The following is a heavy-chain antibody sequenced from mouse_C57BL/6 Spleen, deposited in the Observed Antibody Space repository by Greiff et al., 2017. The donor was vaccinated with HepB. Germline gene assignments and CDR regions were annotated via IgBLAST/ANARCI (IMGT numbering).Heavy chain of an antibody. CDR1: GFTFSSYA. V-gene: IGHV5-4*01. CDR2: ISDGGSYT. J-gene: IGHJ2*01. CDR3: ASAGVPYFDY. D-gene: IGHD4-1*01. Sequence: EVQLVESGGGLVKPGGSLKLSCAASGFTFSSYAMSWVRQTPEKGLEWVATISDGGSYTYYPDNVKGRFTISRDNAKNNLYLQMSHLKSEDTAMYYCASAGVPYFDYWGQGTTLTVSS.